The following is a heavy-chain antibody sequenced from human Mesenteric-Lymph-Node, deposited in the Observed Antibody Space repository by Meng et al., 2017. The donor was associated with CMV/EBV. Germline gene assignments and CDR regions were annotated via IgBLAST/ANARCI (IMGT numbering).Heavy chain of an antibody. CDR3: ARRRSSGSYYDY. D-gene: IGHD3-10*01. CDR2: INPSGGST. J-gene: IGHJ4*02. CDR1: GYTFTDYY. Sequence: SCKASGYTFTDYYMHWVRQAPGQGLERMGIINPSGGSTSYAQKFQGRVTMTRDTSTSTVYMELSSLRSEDTAVYYCARRRSSGSYYDYWGQGTLVTVSS. V-gene: IGHV1-46*01.